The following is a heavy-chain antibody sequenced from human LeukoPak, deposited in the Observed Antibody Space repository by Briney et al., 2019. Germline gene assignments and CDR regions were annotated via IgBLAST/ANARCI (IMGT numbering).Heavy chain of an antibody. CDR3: ARGLSYSYYHMDV. CDR1: GYTFTGYY. V-gene: IGHV1-2*02. D-gene: IGHD6-19*01. J-gene: IGHJ6*03. CDR2: INPSSGGT. Sequence: GASVKVSCKPSGYTFTGYYIHWVRQAPGQGLEWMGWINPSSGGTNYPQNFQGRVTMTRDTSLSTAYMEVSGLRSDDTAVYYCARGLSYSYYHMDVWGKGTTVTISS.